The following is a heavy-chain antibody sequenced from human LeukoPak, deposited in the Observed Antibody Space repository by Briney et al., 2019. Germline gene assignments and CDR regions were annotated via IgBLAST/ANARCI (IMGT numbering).Heavy chain of an antibody. CDR3: ARPLEGIYYFDY. CDR2: ISSSSSII. CDR1: GFTFSSHS. Sequence: GGSLRLSCAASGFTFSSHSMNWVRQAPGKGLEWVSYISSSSSIIYYADSVKGRFTISRDNAKNSLYLQMNSLRAEDTAVYYCARPLEGIYYFDYWGQGTLVTVSS. J-gene: IGHJ4*02. D-gene: IGHD1-1*01. V-gene: IGHV3-48*01.